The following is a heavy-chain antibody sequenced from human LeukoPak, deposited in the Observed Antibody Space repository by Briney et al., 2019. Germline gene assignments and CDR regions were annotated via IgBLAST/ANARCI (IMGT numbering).Heavy chain of an antibody. Sequence: GGSLRLSCAASGFTFSNYWMHWVRQAPGKGLVWVSRINSDGSSPSYADSVKGRFTISRDNAKNTLYLQMNSLRAEDTAVYYCTRAVAGTYFDSWGQGTLVTVSS. CDR3: TRAVAGTYFDS. CDR2: INSDGSSP. CDR1: GFTFSNYW. J-gene: IGHJ4*02. V-gene: IGHV3-74*01. D-gene: IGHD6-19*01.